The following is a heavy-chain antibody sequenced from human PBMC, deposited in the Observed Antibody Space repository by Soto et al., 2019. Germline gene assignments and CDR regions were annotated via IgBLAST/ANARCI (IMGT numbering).Heavy chain of an antibody. CDR3: ARERQGLYYFDY. V-gene: IGHV1-3*01. D-gene: IGHD1-1*01. Sequence: ASVKVSCKASEYTFTSYTMHWVRQAPGQRLEWMGWINGGNGNTKYSQKFQGRVTITRDKSASTAYMELSSLRSDDTDVYYCARERQGLYYFDYGGQGTLVTVSS. CDR2: INGGNGNT. CDR1: EYTFTSYT. J-gene: IGHJ4*02.